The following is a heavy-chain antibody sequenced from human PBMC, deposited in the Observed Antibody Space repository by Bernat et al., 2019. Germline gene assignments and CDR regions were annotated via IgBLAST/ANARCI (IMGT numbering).Heavy chain of an antibody. CDR3: ARVTGEGQDAFDI. Sequence: QLQLQESGPGLVKPSQTLSLTCTVSGGSISSGDYYWSWIRQPPGKGLEWIGYIYYSGSTYYNPSLKSRVTISVDTSKNQFSLKLSSVTAADTAVYYCARVTGEGQDAFDIWGQGTMVTVSS. CDR1: GGSISSGDYY. V-gene: IGHV4-30-4*01. D-gene: IGHD2-21*01. CDR2: IYYSGST. J-gene: IGHJ3*02.